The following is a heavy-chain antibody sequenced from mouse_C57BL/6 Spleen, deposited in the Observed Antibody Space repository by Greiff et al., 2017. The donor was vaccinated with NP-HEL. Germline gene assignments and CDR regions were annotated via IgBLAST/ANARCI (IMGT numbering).Heavy chain of an antibody. J-gene: IGHJ2*01. D-gene: IGHD2-3*01. Sequence: QVQLQQPGAELVMPGASVKLSCKASGYTFTSYWMHWVKQRPGQGLEWIGEIDPSDSYTNYNQKFKGKSTLTVDKSSSTAYMQLSSLTSEDSAVYDCARGGAYDGYYDFDYWGQGTTLTVSS. V-gene: IGHV1-69*01. CDR3: ARGGAYDGYYDFDY. CDR1: GYTFTSYW. CDR2: IDPSDSYT.